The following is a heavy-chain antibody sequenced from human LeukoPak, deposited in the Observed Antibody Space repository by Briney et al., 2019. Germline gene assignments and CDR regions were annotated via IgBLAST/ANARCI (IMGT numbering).Heavy chain of an antibody. D-gene: IGHD3-16*02. CDR2: ISGSGGTT. J-gene: IGHJ4*02. Sequence: GGSLRLSCAASGFSVSSNHMSWVRQAPGKGLEWVSAISGSGGTTFYADSVKGRFTISRDNSKNTLYLQMNSLGADDAAVYYCAKEVWGNSRYNDYWGQGTLVTVSS. V-gene: IGHV3-23*01. CDR1: GFSVSSNH. CDR3: AKEVWGNSRYNDY.